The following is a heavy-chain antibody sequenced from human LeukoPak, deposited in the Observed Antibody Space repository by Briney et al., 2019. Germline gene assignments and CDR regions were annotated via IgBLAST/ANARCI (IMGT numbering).Heavy chain of an antibody. J-gene: IGHJ5*02. CDR2: KNRGGDT. CDR3: ARGYGSGGYYSA. D-gene: IGHD3-10*01. Sequence: SETLSLTCAVYGGSFSGHYWSWIRQPPRKGLEWIGEKNRGGDTNYSPSLKSRVTISVDTTKNQFSLKLSSVTAADTAVYYCARGYGSGGYYSAWGQGTLVTVSA. CDR1: GGSFSGHY. V-gene: IGHV4-34*01.